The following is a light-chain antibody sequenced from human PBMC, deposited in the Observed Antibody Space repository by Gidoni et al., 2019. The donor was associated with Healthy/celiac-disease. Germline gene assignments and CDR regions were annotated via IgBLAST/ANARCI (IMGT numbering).Light chain of an antibody. CDR1: QSVSRY. CDR2: DAS. J-gene: IGKJ1*01. CDR3: QQRRNWPHWT. V-gene: IGKV3-11*01. Sequence: DIVFTQSPATLSVSPGERATLSCRAIQSVSRYLAWYQQKPGQAPRLLIYDASNRATGIQARFSGSGSGTDFTLNISSLEPEDFAVYYCQQRRNWPHWTFGQGTKVEIK.